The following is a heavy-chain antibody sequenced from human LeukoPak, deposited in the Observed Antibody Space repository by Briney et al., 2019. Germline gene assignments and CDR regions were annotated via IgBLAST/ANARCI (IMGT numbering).Heavy chain of an antibody. CDR3: AMSERYNSGWYFYSDY. CDR1: VGSISTYY. CDR2: IYYSGST. J-gene: IGHJ4*02. V-gene: IGHV4-59*01. Sequence: PSETLSLTCTVSVGSISTYYWSWIRQPPGKGLEWIGYIYYSGSTNYNPSLKSRVTISVDTSKNQFSLNLSSVTAADTAVYYCAMSERYNSGWYFYSDYWGQGTMVTVSS. D-gene: IGHD6-19*01.